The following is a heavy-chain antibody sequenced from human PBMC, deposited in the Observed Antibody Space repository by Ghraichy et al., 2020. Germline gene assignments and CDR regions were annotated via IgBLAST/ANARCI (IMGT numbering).Heavy chain of an antibody. CDR2: INSHSNYI. CDR3: AAGSDSAMIGFQH. CDR1: GLTFSSYS. Sequence: GGSLNISCAASGLTFSSYSMAWVRQAPGKGLEWVSYINSHSNYIYYADSVKGRFTISRDNAKTSLYLQMNSLRAEDTAVYYCAAGSDSAMIGFQHWGQGTLVTVSS. V-gene: IGHV3-21*01. J-gene: IGHJ1*01. D-gene: IGHD5-18*01.